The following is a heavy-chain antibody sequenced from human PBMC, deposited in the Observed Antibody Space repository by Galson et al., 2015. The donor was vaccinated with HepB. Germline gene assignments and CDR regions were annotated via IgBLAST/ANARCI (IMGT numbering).Heavy chain of an antibody. CDR3: ARDAMGRGSGSYSAFDY. CDR1: EFTFSSYW. D-gene: IGHD1-26*01. CDR2: INPDGSEK. Sequence: SLRLSCAASEFTFSSYWMNWVRQAPGKGLEWVANINPDGSEKYYVASLKGRFTISRDNSKNMLYLQMNSLGAEDTAVYYCARDAMGRGSGSYSAFDYWGQGTLVTVSS. V-gene: IGHV3-7*01. J-gene: IGHJ4*02.